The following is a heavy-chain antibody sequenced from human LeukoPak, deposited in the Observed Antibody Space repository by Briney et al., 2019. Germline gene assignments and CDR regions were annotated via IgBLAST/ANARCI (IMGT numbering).Heavy chain of an antibody. V-gene: IGHV5-51*01. CDR3: AIDTNNYYGSGSFDH. Sequence: NHGESLKISCKGSGYSFTSYWIGWVRQMPGKGLEWMGIIYPGDSDTRYSPSFQGRVTISADKSISTAYLQWSSLRASDTAMYYCAIDTNNYYGSGSFDHWGQGTLVTVSS. D-gene: IGHD3-10*01. CDR1: GYSFTSYW. J-gene: IGHJ5*02. CDR2: IYPGDSDT.